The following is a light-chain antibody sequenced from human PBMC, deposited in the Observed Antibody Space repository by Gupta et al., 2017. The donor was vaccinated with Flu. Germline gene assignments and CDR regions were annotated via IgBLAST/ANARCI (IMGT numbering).Light chain of an antibody. J-gene: IGLJ1*01. CDR1: SSNIGSNT. V-gene: IGLV1-44*01. Sequence: QSVLTQQPSASGTPGQRVTISCSGSSSNIGSNTVNWYQQLPGTAPKLLIYSNNQRPSGVPDRFSGSKSGTSASLAISGLQSEDEADYYCAAWDDSLNVLFGTGTKVTVL. CDR3: AAWDDSLNVL. CDR2: SNN.